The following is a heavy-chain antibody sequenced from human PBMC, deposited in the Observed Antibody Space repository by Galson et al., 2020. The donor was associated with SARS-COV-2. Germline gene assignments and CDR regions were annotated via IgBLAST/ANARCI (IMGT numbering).Heavy chain of an antibody. Sequence: ASVKVSCKASGYSISSYGITWVRQAPGQGLEWMGWITPYNGNTNYAQRFQGRVTMTTDTSTSTAYMELRSLRSDDTAVYYCARAQASYNYWGQGSLVTVSS. J-gene: IGHJ4*02. CDR1: GYSISSYG. D-gene: IGHD5-18*01. CDR3: ARAQASYNY. CDR2: ITPYNGNT. V-gene: IGHV1-18*01.